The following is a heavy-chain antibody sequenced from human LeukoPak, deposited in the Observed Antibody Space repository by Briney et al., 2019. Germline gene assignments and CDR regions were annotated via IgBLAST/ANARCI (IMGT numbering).Heavy chain of an antibody. V-gene: IGHV4-30-2*01. CDR2: IYHSGST. CDR3: ARAIVVVPAATNWFDP. Sequence: SQTLSLTCTVSGGSISSGGYYWSWIRQPPGKGLEWIGYIYHSGSTYYNPSLKSRVTISVDRSKNQFSLKLSSVTAADTAVYYCARAIVVVPAATNWFDPWGQGTLVTVSS. CDR1: GGSISSGGYY. D-gene: IGHD2-2*01. J-gene: IGHJ5*02.